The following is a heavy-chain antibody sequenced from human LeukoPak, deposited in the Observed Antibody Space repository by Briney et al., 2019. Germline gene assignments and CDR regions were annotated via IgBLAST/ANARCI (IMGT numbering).Heavy chain of an antibody. CDR3: ARDDRDGYNYLY. V-gene: IGHV1-24*01. D-gene: IGHD5-24*01. Sequence: GASVKVSCKVSGNSLTELSMHWVRQAPGKGLEWMGGFDPEDGEVIYAQKFQGRVTITADKSTSTAYMELSSLRSEDTAVYYCARDDRDGYNYLYWGQGTLVTVSS. CDR2: FDPEDGEV. CDR1: GNSLTELS. J-gene: IGHJ4*02.